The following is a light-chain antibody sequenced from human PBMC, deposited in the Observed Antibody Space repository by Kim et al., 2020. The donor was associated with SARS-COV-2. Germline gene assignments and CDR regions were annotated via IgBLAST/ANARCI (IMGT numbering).Light chain of an antibody. CDR1: QSISSSY. CDR2: AAS. J-gene: IGKJ2*01. Sequence: PGERATLSCRASQSISSSYLAWYQQRPGQAPRLLIYAASSRATGIPDRFSGSGSGTDFTLTISRLEPEDFAVYYCQQYGSPYTFGQGTKLEI. V-gene: IGKV3-20*01. CDR3: QQYGSPYT.